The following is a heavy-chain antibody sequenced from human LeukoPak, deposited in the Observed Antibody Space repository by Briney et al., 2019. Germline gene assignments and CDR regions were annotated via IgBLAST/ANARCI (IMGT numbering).Heavy chain of an antibody. CDR2: IWREGGGT. D-gene: IGHD4-23*01. J-gene: IGHJ4*02. CDR3: GREAATVVTKIDS. Sequence: GGSLRLSCTASGFTFSSYWTQWVPQAPGKGLVWVSRIWREGGGTIYADSVKGRFTISRDHTKNTLYLHMDSLRAEDSAVYFCGREAATVVTKIDSWGQGTLVTVSS. CDR1: GFTFSSYW. V-gene: IGHV3-74*01.